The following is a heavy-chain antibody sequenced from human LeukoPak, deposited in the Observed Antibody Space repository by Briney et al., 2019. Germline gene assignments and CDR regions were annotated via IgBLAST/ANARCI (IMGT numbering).Heavy chain of an antibody. Sequence: PSETLSLTCTVSGGSISSSSYYWGWIRQPPGKGLEWIGSIYYSGSTNYNPSLKSRVTISVDTSKNQFSLKLTSVTAADTAVYYCATELQSSWYRPYFDYWGQGTLVTVSS. J-gene: IGHJ4*02. CDR1: GGSISSSSYY. V-gene: IGHV4-39*07. CDR2: IYYSGST. D-gene: IGHD6-13*01. CDR3: ATELQSSWYRPYFDY.